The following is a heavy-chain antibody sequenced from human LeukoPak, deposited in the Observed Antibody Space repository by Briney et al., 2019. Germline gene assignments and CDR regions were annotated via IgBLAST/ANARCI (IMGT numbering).Heavy chain of an antibody. Sequence: KPSETLSLTCTVSGGSISSYYWSWIRQPPGKGLEWIGYIYYSGSTNYNPSLKSRVTISVDTSKNQFSLKLSSVTAADTAVYYCARDQVTYYDFWSGSASWFDPWGQGTLVTVSS. CDR3: ARDQVTYYDFWSGSASWFDP. CDR2: IYYSGST. V-gene: IGHV4-59*12. J-gene: IGHJ5*02. D-gene: IGHD3-3*01. CDR1: GGSISSYY.